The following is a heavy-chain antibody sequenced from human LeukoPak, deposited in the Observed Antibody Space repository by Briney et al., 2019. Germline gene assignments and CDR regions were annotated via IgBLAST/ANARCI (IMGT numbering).Heavy chain of an antibody. Sequence: PGGSLRLSCAASGFTLSSYEMNWVRQAPGKGLEWISYISNSGRSIYYTDSVKGRFTISRDNAKNSLYLQMNSLRAEDTAVYYCARDREPDAFDIWGQGTMVTVSS. J-gene: IGHJ3*02. CDR3: ARDREPDAFDI. V-gene: IGHV3-48*03. CDR2: ISNSGRSI. CDR1: GFTLSSYE.